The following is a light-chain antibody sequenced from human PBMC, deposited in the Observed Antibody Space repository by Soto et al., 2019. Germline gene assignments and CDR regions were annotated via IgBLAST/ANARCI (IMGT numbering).Light chain of an antibody. V-gene: IGKV3-20*01. CDR1: QSVSSSQ. Sequence: EIVLTQSPGTLSLSPGESATLSCRASQSVSSSQVAWYQLKPGQAPRLLIYGASSRASGIPDRFSGVGSETDFTLTISRLEPEDFAVYYCQQYATSPHPFGQGTNLEIK. CDR2: GAS. J-gene: IGKJ2*01. CDR3: QQYATSPHP.